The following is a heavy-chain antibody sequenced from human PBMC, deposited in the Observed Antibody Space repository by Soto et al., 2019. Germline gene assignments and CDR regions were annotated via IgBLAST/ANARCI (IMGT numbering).Heavy chain of an antibody. V-gene: IGHV1-18*01. CDR2: ISAYNGNT. D-gene: IGHD6-19*01. CDR1: GYTLTNYG. CDR3: ARASDPWLVGNWFYP. Sequence: GASVKVSCKASGYTLTNYGISWVRQAPGQGLEWMGWISAYNGNTNYAQKLQGRVTMTTDTSTSTAYMELRSLRSDDTAVYYCARASDPWLVGNWFYPWGQGTLVTVS. J-gene: IGHJ5*02.